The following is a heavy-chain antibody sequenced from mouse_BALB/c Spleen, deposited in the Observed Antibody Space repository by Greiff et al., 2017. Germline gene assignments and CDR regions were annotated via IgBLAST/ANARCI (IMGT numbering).Heavy chain of an antibody. CDR2: ISYDGSN. CDR3: ARREGTTVAFDY. Sequence: EVQLQGSGPGLVKPSQSLSLTCSVTGYSITSGYYWNWIRQFPGNKLEWMGYISYDGSNNYNPSLKNRISITRDTSKNQFFLKLNSVTTEDTATYYCARREGTTVAFDYWGQGTTLTVSS. CDR1: GYSITSGYY. D-gene: IGHD1-1*01. V-gene: IGHV3-6*02. J-gene: IGHJ2*01.